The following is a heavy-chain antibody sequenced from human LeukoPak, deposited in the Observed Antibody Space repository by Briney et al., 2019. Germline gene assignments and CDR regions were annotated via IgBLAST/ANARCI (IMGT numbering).Heavy chain of an antibody. CDR1: GFTFSSYA. V-gene: IGHV3-23*01. J-gene: IGHJ4*02. D-gene: IGHD3-22*01. CDR2: IMGSGSGAIT. Sequence: GGSLRLSCADSGFTFSSYAMTWVRQAPRKGLEWVSTIMGSGSGAITYLADSVKGRFIISRDNSKNTLYLQMNSLRAGDRAVYYCAKSPAYYYDSSGYYYFDYWGQGTLVTVSS. CDR3: AKSPAYYYDSSGYYYFDY.